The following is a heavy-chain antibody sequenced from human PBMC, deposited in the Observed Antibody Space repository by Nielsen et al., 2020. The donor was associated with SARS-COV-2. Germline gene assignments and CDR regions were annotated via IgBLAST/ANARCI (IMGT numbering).Heavy chain of an antibody. D-gene: IGHD3-3*01. CDR2: VYYSGFT. CDR1: GCSISSGAYY. J-gene: IGHJ5*02. CDR3: ARALLYDFWSGYYRPTNWFDP. V-gene: IGHV4-39*02. Sequence: GTLSLSCTVSGCSISSGAYYWGWICQPAGTGLEWIGGVYYSGFTYYNPSFKSRVTISVYKSKTYFSLELSSVTAADTAVYYCARALLYDFWSGYYRPTNWFDPWGQGTLVTVSS.